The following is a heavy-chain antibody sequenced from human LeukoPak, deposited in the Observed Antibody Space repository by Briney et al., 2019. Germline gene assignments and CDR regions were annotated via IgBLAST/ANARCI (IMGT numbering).Heavy chain of an antibody. D-gene: IGHD1-1*01. CDR2: IYPGNSDT. CDR1: GYILTNNW. CDR3: ARHETGPYFDY. J-gene: IGHJ4*02. V-gene: IGHV5-51*01. Sequence: GESLKISCKISGYILTNNWIGWVRQVPGKGLEWMGLIYPGNSDTKYSPSFQGQATFSVDRSISTAYLQWSSLKASDTAMYYCARHETGPYFDYWGQGTLVTVSS.